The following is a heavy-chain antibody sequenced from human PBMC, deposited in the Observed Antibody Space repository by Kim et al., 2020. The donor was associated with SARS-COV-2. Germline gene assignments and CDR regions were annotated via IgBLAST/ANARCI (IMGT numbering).Heavy chain of an antibody. CDR2: IYYSGST. V-gene: IGHV4-59*01. CDR3: ARDRVQAGMDV. Sequence: SATLSLTCTFSGGSISSYYWSWIRQPPGKGLEWIGYIYYSGSTNYNPSLKSRVTISVDTSKNQFSLKLSSVTAADTAVYYCARDRVQAGMDVWGQGTTGT. J-gene: IGHJ6*02. D-gene: IGHD3-10*01. CDR1: GGSISSYY.